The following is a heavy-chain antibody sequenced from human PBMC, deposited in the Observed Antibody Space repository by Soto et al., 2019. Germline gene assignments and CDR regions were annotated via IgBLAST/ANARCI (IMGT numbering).Heavy chain of an antibody. J-gene: IGHJ4*02. CDR1: GFTFSAYV. CDR2: ITSSGGGT. CDR3: AKLTAA. V-gene: IGHV3-23*01. Sequence: GSLILPCTASGFTFSAYVMSGVRQAPGKGLEWVSIITSSGGGTYYADSVKVRFTVSRENSKNTVYFQMNSLRAEDTAVYYCAKLTAAWGQGTLVTVSS. D-gene: IGHD6-13*01.